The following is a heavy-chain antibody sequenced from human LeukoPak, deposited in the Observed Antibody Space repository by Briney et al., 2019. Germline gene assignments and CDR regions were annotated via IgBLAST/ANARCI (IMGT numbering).Heavy chain of an antibody. D-gene: IGHD6-13*01. CDR3: ARLELAAVYFDY. V-gene: IGHV4-34*01. CDR1: GGSFSAYY. Sequence: SETLSLTCAVYGGSFSAYYWSWIRQPPGKGLEWIGEINHSGSTNYNPSLKSRVTISVDTSKNQFSLKLSSVTVADTAVYYCARLELAAVYFDYWGQGTLVTVSS. CDR2: INHSGST. J-gene: IGHJ4*02.